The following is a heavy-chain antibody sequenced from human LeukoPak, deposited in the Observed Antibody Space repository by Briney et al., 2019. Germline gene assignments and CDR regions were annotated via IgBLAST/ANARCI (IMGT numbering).Heavy chain of an antibody. CDR3: ARDDVIVSRYFD. D-gene: IGHD3-9*01. CDR1: GFTFSSYA. J-gene: IGHJ4*02. Sequence: GGSLRLSCAASGFTFSSYAVSWVRQAPGKGLEWVSAISGSGGSTYYADSVKGRFTISRDNSKNTLYLQMNSLRAEDTAVYYCARDDVIVSRYFDWGQGTLVTVSS. CDR2: ISGSGGST. V-gene: IGHV3-23*01.